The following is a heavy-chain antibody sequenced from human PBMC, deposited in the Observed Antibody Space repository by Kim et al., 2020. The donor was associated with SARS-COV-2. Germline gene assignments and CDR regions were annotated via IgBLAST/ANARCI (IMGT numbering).Heavy chain of an antibody. CDR2: T. V-gene: IGHV3-23*01. CDR3: GRRTSGWYLIDY. J-gene: IGHJ4*02. D-gene: IGHD6-19*01. Sequence: TDHADTGKSRFAITRDNSENTLYLEMNNLGDDDTAVYYCGRRTSGWYLIDYWGQGTMVTVSS.